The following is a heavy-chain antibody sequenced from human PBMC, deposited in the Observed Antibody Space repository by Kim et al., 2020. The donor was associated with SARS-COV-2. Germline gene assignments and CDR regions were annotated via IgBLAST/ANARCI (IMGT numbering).Heavy chain of an antibody. CDR3: ARGVAVAGPLDYYFDY. J-gene: IGHJ4*02. V-gene: IGHV4-59*01. CDR1: GGSISSYY. D-gene: IGHD6-19*01. Sequence: SETLSLTCTVSGGSISSYYWSWIRQPPGKGLEWIGYIYYSGSTNYNPSLKSRVTISVDTSKNQFSLNLSSVTAADTAVYYCARGVAVAGPLDYYFDYWGQGTLVTVSS. CDR2: IYYSGST.